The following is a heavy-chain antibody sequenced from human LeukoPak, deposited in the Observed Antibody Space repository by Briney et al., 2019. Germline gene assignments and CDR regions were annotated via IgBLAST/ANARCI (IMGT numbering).Heavy chain of an antibody. V-gene: IGHV3-48*02. D-gene: IGHD5-12*01. CDR2: IRSSGSTI. Sequence: GGSPRLSCAASGFTFSRYNMHWVRQAPGKGLEWVSFIRSSGSTIKYADPVKGRFIISRDNAKDSLYLQVNSLRDEDTAVYYCARDYGYGFDYWGQGTLVIVSS. J-gene: IGHJ4*02. CDR3: ARDYGYGFDY. CDR1: GFTFSRYN.